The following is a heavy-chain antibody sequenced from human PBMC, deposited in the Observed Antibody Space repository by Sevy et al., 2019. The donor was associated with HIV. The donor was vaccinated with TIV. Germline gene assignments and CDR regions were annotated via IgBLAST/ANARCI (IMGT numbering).Heavy chain of an antibody. D-gene: IGHD6-13*01. CDR1: GFTFSSYA. Sequence: GGSLRLSCAASGFTFSSYAMHWVRQAPGKGLEWVAVISYDGSNKYYADSVKGRFTISRDNSKNTLYLQMNSLRAEDTGVYYCARPGGAAAGPYAFDIWGQGTMVTVSS. J-gene: IGHJ3*02. V-gene: IGHV3-30-3*01. CDR3: ARPGGAAAGPYAFDI. CDR2: ISYDGSNK.